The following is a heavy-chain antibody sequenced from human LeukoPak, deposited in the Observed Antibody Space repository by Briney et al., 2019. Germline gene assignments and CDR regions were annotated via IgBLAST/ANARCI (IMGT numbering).Heavy chain of an antibody. CDR3: ARGSLVFPFDY. CDR2: IIPILGIA. D-gene: IGHD2-8*01. J-gene: IGHJ4*02. Sequence: ASVKVSCKASGYTFNGYYMFWVRQAPGQGLEWMGRIIPILGIANYAQKFQGRVTITADKSTSTAYMELSSLRSEDTAVYYCARGSLVFPFDYWGQGTLVTVSS. V-gene: IGHV1-69*02. CDR1: GYTFNGYY.